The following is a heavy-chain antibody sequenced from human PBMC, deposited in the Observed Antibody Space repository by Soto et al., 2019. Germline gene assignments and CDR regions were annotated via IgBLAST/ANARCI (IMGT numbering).Heavy chain of an antibody. D-gene: IGHD5-18*01. CDR3: ARDDREYSYGLYWYMEV. CDR2: TSYEGSKK. CDR1: GFSFGHYG. Sequence: QVRLVESGGGVAQPGRSLTLSCEASGFSFGHYGMHWVRQAPGKGLEWVALTSYEGSKKYYGESVKGRFTISRDNSRNTLYLQMSRLRMEDTAVYYCARDDREYSYGLYWYMEVWGRGTLVTVSS. J-gene: IGHJ2*01. V-gene: IGHV3-30*03.